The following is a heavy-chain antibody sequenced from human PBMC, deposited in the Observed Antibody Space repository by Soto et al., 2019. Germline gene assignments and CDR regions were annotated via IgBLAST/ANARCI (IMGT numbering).Heavy chain of an antibody. CDR3: ARGSPRGGWYEGLGY. V-gene: IGHV3-33*01. D-gene: IGHD6-19*01. Sequence: GGSLRLSCAASGFTFSSYGMHWVRQAPGKGLEWVAVIWYDGSNKYYADSVKGRFTISRDNSKNTLYLQMNSLRAEDTAVYYCARGSPRGGWYEGLGYWGQGTLVTVSS. CDR1: GFTFSSYG. CDR2: IWYDGSNK. J-gene: IGHJ4*02.